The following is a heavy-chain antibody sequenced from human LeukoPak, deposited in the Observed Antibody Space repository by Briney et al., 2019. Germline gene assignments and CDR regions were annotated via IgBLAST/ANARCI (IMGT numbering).Heavy chain of an antibody. CDR1: GGSISSYY. Sequence: KASETLSLTCTVSGGSISSYYWSWIRQPPGKGLEWIGYIYYSGSTNYNPSLKSRVTISVDTSKNQFSLKLSSVTAADTAVYYCARESIAIFGVARSPEGGVVDYWGQGTLVTVSS. V-gene: IGHV4-59*01. CDR3: ARESIAIFGVARSPEGGVVDY. CDR2: IYYSGST. D-gene: IGHD3-3*01. J-gene: IGHJ4*02.